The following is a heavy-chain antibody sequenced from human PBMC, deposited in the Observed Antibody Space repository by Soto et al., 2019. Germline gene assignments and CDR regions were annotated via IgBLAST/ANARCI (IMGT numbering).Heavy chain of an antibody. V-gene: IGHV4-4*02. CDR2: SDHRGST. CDR3: ARHGWDNYVDS. J-gene: IGHJ4*02. Sequence: QVQRQESGPGLVKPSGTLSLTCAASSGSISSRNWWRWVRQPPGKGLEWIGESDHRGSTNYNPSLKSRVPISVDKSKTQFSLKLSSVTAADTAVYSCARHGWDNYVDSWGQGTLVTVSS. D-gene: IGHD1-26*01. CDR1: SGSISSRNW.